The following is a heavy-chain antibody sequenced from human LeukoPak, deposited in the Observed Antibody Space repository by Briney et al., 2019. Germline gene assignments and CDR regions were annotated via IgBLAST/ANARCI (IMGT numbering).Heavy chain of an antibody. CDR1: GFTLSSYS. CDR2: ISSSSLYI. V-gene: IGHV3-21*01. D-gene: IGHD1-26*01. J-gene: IGHJ4*02. Sequence: GGSLRLSCAVSGFTLSSYSMKWVRQAPGKGLEWVSSISSSSLYIYYGDSVKGRFTISRDNAKNSLFLQMNGLRAEDTALYYCARDKAVGPTLFDYWGQGILVTVSS. CDR3: ARDKAVGPTLFDY.